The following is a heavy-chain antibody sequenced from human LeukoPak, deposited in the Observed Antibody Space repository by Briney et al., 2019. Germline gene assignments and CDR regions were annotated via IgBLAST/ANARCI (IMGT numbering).Heavy chain of an antibody. Sequence: PGGSLRLSCAASGFTFSSYWMSWVRQAPGKGLEWVANIKQDGSEKYYVDSVKGRFTISRDNAKNSLNLQMNSLRAEDTAVYYCAREDVVPHFDYWGQGTLVTVSS. D-gene: IGHD2-2*01. CDR3: AREDVVPHFDY. J-gene: IGHJ4*02. CDR2: IKQDGSEK. CDR1: GFTFSSYW. V-gene: IGHV3-7*01.